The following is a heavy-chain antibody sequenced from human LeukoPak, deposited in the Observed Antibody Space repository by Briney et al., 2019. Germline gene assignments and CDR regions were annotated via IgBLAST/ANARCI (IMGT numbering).Heavy chain of an antibody. CDR1: GGTFSSYT. V-gene: IGHV1-69*02. J-gene: IGHJ3*02. CDR2: IIPILGIA. Sequence: SVKVSCKGSGGTFSSYTISWVRQAHGQGMEWMGRIIPILGIANDAQKFQGRVTITAEKTTSKDYIEQSSLRSEDTAVYYCARPNTLSAPGAFDIWGQGTMVTVSS. CDR3: ARPNTLSAPGAFDI.